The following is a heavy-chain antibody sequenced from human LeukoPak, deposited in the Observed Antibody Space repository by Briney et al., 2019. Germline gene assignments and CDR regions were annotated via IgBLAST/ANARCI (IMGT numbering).Heavy chain of an antibody. CDR2: ISYDGSNK. J-gene: IGHJ4*02. V-gene: IGHV3-30-3*01. Sequence: LSLTCAVSGGSVTSSNWWSWVRQPPGKGLEWVAVISYDGSNKYYADSVKGRFTISRDNSKNTLYLQMNSLRAEDTAVYYCARDPPALLRFLEPRGVYFDYWGQGTLVTVSS. CDR3: ARDPPALLRFLEPRGVYFDY. CDR1: GGSVTSSNW. D-gene: IGHD3-3*01.